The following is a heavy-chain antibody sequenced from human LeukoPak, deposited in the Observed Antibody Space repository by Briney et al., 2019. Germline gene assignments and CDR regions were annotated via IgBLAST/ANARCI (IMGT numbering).Heavy chain of an antibody. J-gene: IGHJ4*02. CDR1: GFTFSSDE. Sequence: GGSLRLSCAASGFTFSSDEVNWVRQAPGKGLEGVSYISWSGTTIYYADSVKGRFTISRDNAKNSLYLQMNSLRAEDTAVYYCARESSGYFYWGQGTLVTVSS. V-gene: IGHV3-48*03. CDR2: ISWSGTTI. D-gene: IGHD3-22*01. CDR3: ARESSGYFY.